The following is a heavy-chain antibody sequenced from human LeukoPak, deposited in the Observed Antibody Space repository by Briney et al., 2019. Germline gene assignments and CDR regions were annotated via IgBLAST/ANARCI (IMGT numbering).Heavy chain of an antibody. D-gene: IGHD3-22*01. CDR2: IWYDGSNK. Sequence: GRSLRLSCTASGFTFSSYGMHWVRQAPGKGLEGVAVIWYDGSNKYYADSVKGRFTISRDNSKNTLYLQMNSLRAEDTAVYYCARGRYYYDSSGYFPGDTDYWGQGTLVTVSS. V-gene: IGHV3-33*01. CDR1: GFTFSSYG. CDR3: ARGRYYYDSSGYFPGDTDY. J-gene: IGHJ4*02.